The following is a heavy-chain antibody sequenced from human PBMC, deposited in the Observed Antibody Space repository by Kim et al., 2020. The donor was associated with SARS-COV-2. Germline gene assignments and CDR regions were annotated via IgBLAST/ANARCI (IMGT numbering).Heavy chain of an antibody. D-gene: IGHD3-10*02. CDR2: IYYSGST. CDR1: GGSISSSSYY. CDR3: ARLFPSLLFWELSSFDY. Sequence: SETLSLTCTVSGGSISSSSYYWGWIRQPPGKGLEWIGSIYYSGSTYYNPSLKSRVTISVDTSKNQFSLKLSSVTAADTAVYYCARLFPSLLFWELSSFDYWGQGTLVTVSS. V-gene: IGHV4-39*01. J-gene: IGHJ4*02.